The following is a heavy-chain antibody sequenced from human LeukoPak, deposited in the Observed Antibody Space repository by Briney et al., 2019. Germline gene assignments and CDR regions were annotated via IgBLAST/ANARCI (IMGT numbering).Heavy chain of an antibody. D-gene: IGHD2-2*01. CDR1: GCTFTGYY. CDR2: INPNSGGT. CDR3: ARDRVNIVVVPAAMAYYYYYMDV. Sequence: ASVKVSCKASGCTFTGYYMHWVRQAPGQGLEWMGWINPNSGGTNYAQKFQGRVTMTRDTSISTAYMELSRLRSDDTAVYHCARDRVNIVVVPAAMAYYYYYMDVWGKGTTVTVSS. J-gene: IGHJ6*03. V-gene: IGHV1-2*02.